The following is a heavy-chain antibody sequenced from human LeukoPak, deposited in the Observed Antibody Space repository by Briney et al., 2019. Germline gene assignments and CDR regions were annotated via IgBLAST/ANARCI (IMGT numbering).Heavy chain of an antibody. CDR2: IYYSGST. J-gene: IGHJ5*02. Sequence: SETLSLTCTVSGGSISSYYWSWIRQPPGKGLEWIGYIYYSGSTNYNPSLKSRVTISVDTSENQFSLKLSSVTAADTAVYYCARAPIAAGGGYNWFDPWGQGTLVTVSS. D-gene: IGHD6-13*01. CDR3: ARAPIAAGGGYNWFDP. V-gene: IGHV4-59*12. CDR1: GGSISSYY.